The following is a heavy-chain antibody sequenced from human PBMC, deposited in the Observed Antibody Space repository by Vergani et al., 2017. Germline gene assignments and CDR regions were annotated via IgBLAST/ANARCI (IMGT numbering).Heavy chain of an antibody. CDR3: ARVMYRDEASTGYRLEGMDI. CDR2: IYHSGNT. V-gene: IGHV4-38-2*01. J-gene: IGHJ6*02. D-gene: IGHD3-9*01. Sequence: QVQLQESGPGLVKPSETLSLTCGVSGYSISSGYYWGWIRQPPGKGLEWIGNIYHSGNTYYNPSLKSRVTMSVDTSKNQFSLKLRSVTAADTAVYFCARVMYRDEASTGYRLEGMDIWGQGTTVTISS. CDR1: GYSISSGYY.